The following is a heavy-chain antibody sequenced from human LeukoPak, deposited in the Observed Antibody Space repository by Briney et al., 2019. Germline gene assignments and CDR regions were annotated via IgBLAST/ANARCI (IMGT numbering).Heavy chain of an antibody. J-gene: IGHJ4*02. CDR3: ARALYDSSGYQPAGY. D-gene: IGHD3-22*01. CDR2: INPNSGGT. Sequence: GASVKVSCKASGYTFTGYYMHWVRQAPGQGLEWMGWINPNSGGTNYAQKFQGRVTMTRDTSISTAYMELSRLRPDDTAVYYCARALYDSSGYQPAGYWGQGTLVTVSS. CDR1: GYTFTGYY. V-gene: IGHV1-2*02.